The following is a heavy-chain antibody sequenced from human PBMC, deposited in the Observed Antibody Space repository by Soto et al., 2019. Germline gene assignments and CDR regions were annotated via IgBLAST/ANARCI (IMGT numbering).Heavy chain of an antibody. V-gene: IGHV3-49*04. J-gene: IGHJ3*02. CDR1: GFTFGDYA. Sequence: GGPLRLSCTASGFTFGDYAMSWVRQAPGKGLEWVGFIRSKAYGGTTEYAASVKGRFTISRDDSKSIAYLQMNSLKTEDTAVYYCTREDDSSGFGAFDIWGQGTMVTVSS. CDR2: IRSKAYGGTT. D-gene: IGHD3-22*01. CDR3: TREDDSSGFGAFDI.